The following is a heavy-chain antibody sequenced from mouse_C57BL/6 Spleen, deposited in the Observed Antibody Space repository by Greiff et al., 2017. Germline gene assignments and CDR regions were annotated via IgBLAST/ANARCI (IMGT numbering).Heavy chain of an antibody. Sequence: VQLQQPGAELVKPGASVKLSCKASGYTFTSYWMHWVKQRPGQGLEWIGMIHPNSGSTNYNETFKSKATLAVDKSSSAAYMQLSSLTSKDSAVCYCARYWDYYFDYWGQGTTLTVSS. CDR2: IHPNSGST. CDR1: GYTFTSYW. V-gene: IGHV1-64*01. J-gene: IGHJ2*01. D-gene: IGHD2-4*01. CDR3: ARYWDYYFDY.